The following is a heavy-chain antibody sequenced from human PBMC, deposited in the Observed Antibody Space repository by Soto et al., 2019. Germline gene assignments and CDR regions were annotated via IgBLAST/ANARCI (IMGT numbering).Heavy chain of an antibody. Sequence: GSLRLSCAASGFTFSISEMNWVRQAPGKGLEWVSFISNTGNTIYYADSVKGRFTISRDNARNSLYLQMNSLRAEDTAVYYCARGVEELYLVHSWGQGSLVTVSS. CDR1: GFTFSISE. D-gene: IGHD2-15*01. V-gene: IGHV3-48*03. CDR2: ISNTGNTI. CDR3: ARGVEELYLVHS. J-gene: IGHJ4*02.